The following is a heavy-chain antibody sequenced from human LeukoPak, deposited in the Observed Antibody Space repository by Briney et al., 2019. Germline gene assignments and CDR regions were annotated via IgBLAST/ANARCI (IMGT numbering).Heavy chain of an antibody. Sequence: GGSLRLSCAASGFTFSSYAMSWVRQAPGKGLEWVSAISGSGGSTYYADSVKGRFTISRDNSKNTLYLQMNSLRAEDTAVYYCAKDLLPYCCSTSCTNFDYWGQGTLVTVSS. J-gene: IGHJ4*02. D-gene: IGHD2-2*01. CDR3: AKDLLPYCCSTSCTNFDY. CDR1: GFTFSSYA. CDR2: ISGSGGST. V-gene: IGHV3-23*01.